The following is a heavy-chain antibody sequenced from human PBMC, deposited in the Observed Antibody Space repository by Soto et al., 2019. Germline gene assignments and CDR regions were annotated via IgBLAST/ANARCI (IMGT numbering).Heavy chain of an antibody. V-gene: IGHV4-59*01. J-gene: IGHJ4*02. Sequence: PSETLSLTCTVSGGSISSYYWSWIRQPPGKVLEWIGYIYYSGSTNYNPSLKSRVTISVDTSKNQFSLKLSSVTAADTAVYYCARGGVSSGWFDCWCQGTLVTVS. CDR1: GGSISSYY. CDR3: ARGGVSSGWFDC. D-gene: IGHD6-19*01. CDR2: IYYSGST.